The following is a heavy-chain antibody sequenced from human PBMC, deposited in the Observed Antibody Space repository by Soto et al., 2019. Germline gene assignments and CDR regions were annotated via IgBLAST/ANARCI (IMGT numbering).Heavy chain of an antibody. V-gene: IGHV4-59*01. D-gene: IGHD3-22*01. CDR2: LYYGRSA. Sequence: QVQLQESGPGLVKPSETLSLTCAVSGDSISSYYCMWIRQPPGKGLESIGYLYYGRSANYNPSLNSRVTLSVDTYTNQCSLTLSSMTAADTAVYYCALRSMAVVPEYWGQGTLVTVSS. CDR3: ALRSMAVVPEY. J-gene: IGHJ4*02. CDR1: GDSISSYY.